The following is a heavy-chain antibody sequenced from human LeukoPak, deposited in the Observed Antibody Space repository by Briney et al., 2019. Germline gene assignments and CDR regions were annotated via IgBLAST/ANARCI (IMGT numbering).Heavy chain of an antibody. Sequence: PGGSLRLSCAASGFTFSSYAMSWVRQAPGKGLEWVSAISGSGGSTYYADSVKGRFTISRDNSKNTLYLQMNSLRAEDTAVYYCAKGSIAVAGKLYYFDYWGQGTLVTVSS. CDR1: GFTFSSYA. CDR2: ISGSGGST. J-gene: IGHJ4*02. CDR3: AKGSIAVAGKLYYFDY. D-gene: IGHD6-19*01. V-gene: IGHV3-23*01.